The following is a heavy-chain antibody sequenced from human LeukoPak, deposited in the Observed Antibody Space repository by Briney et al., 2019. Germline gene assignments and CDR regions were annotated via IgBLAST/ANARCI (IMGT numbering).Heavy chain of an antibody. J-gene: IGHJ4*02. V-gene: IGHV3-23*01. CDR3: AKDPMVRGLTYDN. CDR1: GFTFSSYA. CDR2: ISGSGGGT. Sequence: GGSLRLSCAASGFTFSSYAMSWVRQAPGKGLEWVSAISGSGGGTYYADSVKGRFTISRDNSKNTLYLQMNSLRAEDTAVYYCAKDPMVRGLTYDNWGQGTLVTVSS. D-gene: IGHD3-10*01.